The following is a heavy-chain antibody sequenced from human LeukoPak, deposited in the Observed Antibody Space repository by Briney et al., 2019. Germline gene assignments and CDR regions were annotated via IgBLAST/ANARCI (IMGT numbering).Heavy chain of an antibody. D-gene: IGHD3/OR15-3a*01. V-gene: IGHV1-18*01. J-gene: IGHJ4*02. Sequence: ASVKVSCKASGYTFTNGGITWLRQAPGQGLERVGYISTYNGNTDYAQKFRDRVTLTTDTSTSTAYMELRSLRSDDTAVYFCARTYDSSTGYYFDYWGQGTLVTISS. CDR3: ARTYDSSTGYYFDY. CDR1: GYTFTNGG. CDR2: ISTYNGNT.